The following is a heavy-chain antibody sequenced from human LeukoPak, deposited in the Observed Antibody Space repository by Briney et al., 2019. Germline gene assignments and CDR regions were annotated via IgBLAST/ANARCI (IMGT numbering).Heavy chain of an antibody. CDR1: GFTFSSYA. V-gene: IGHV3-30*04. CDR2: ISYDGSNK. CDR3: AKGRGIAAAGVNWFDP. Sequence: GGSLRLSCAASGFTFSSYAMHWVRQAPGKGLEWVAVISYDGSNKYYADSVKGRFTISRDNSKNTLYLQMNSLRAEDTAVYYCAKGRGIAAAGVNWFDPWGQGTLVTVSS. J-gene: IGHJ5*02. D-gene: IGHD6-13*01.